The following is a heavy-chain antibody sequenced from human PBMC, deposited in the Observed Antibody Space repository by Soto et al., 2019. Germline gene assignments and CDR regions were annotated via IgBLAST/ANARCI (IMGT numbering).Heavy chain of an antibody. J-gene: IGHJ1*01. CDR2: IKHDGGEK. CDR3: ASLRIAAGRGYFQH. Sequence: GGSLRLSCAASGFTFSSYWMSWVRQAPGKGLEWVANIKHDGGEKYYVDSVKGRFTISRDNAKNSLYLQMNSLRADDTAVYYCASLRIAAGRGYFQHWGQGTLVTVSS. CDR1: GFTFSSYW. V-gene: IGHV3-7*01. D-gene: IGHD6-13*01.